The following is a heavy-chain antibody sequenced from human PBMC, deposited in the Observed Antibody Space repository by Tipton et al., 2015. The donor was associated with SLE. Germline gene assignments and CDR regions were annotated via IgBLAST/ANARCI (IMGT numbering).Heavy chain of an antibody. D-gene: IGHD4-17*01. CDR3: ARAAMTTVTNFDY. Sequence: LRLSCTVSGGSISSGSYYWSWIRQPAGKGLEWIGYIYTSGSTNYNPSLKSRVTISVDTSKNQFSLKLSSVTAADTAVYYCARAAMTTVTNFDYWGQGTLVTVSS. CDR2: IYTSGST. CDR1: GGSISSGSYY. J-gene: IGHJ4*02. V-gene: IGHV4-61*09.